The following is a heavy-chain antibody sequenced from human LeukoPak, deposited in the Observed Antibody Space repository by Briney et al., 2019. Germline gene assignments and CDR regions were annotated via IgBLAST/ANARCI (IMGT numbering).Heavy chain of an antibody. J-gene: IGHJ6*02. CDR2: IIPIFGTA. CDR1: GGTFSSYA. Sequence: SVKVSCKASGGTFSSYAISWVRQAPGQGLEWMGGIIPIFGTANYAQKFQGRVTSTADESTSTAYMELSSLRSEDTAVYYCARGIRKRWLQQHPPNPYYYYGMDVWGQGTTVTVSS. D-gene: IGHD5-24*01. V-gene: IGHV1-69*13. CDR3: ARGIRKRWLQQHPPNPYYYYGMDV.